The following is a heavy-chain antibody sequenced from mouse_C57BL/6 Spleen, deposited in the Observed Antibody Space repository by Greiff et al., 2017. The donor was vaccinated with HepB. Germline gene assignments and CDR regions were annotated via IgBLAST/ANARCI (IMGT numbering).Heavy chain of an antibody. Sequence: EVKLMESGPGLVKPSQSLSLTCSVTGYSITSGYYWNWIRQFPGNKLEWMGYISYDGSNNYNPSLKNRISITRDTSKNQFFLKLNSVTTEDTATYYCARAQYYYGSSYFFDYWGQGTTLTVSS. J-gene: IGHJ2*01. CDR3: ARAQYYYGSSYFFDY. V-gene: IGHV3-6*01. CDR1: GYSITSGYY. CDR2: ISYDGSN. D-gene: IGHD1-1*01.